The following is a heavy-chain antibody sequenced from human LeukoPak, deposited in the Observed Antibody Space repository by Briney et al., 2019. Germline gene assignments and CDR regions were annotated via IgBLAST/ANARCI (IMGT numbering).Heavy chain of an antibody. D-gene: IGHD3-22*01. Sequence: PSETLSLTCTVSGGSISSYYWSWIRQPPGKGLEWIGYIYYSGGTNYNPSLKSRVTISVDTSKNQFSLKLSSVTAADTAVYYCASADYYDSSGHPRAFDIWGQGTMVTVSS. V-gene: IGHV4-59*01. J-gene: IGHJ3*02. CDR1: GGSISSYY. CDR2: IYYSGGT. CDR3: ASADYYDSSGHPRAFDI.